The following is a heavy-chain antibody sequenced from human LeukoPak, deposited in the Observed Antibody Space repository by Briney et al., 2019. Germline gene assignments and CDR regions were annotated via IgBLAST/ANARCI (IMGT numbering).Heavy chain of an antibody. CDR1: GGSISSGDYY. J-gene: IGHJ4*02. V-gene: IGHV4-30-4*01. CDR3: ARDQLGTSSYV. D-gene: IGHD5-18*01. Sequence: SETLSLTCTVSGGSISSGDYYWSCIRQPPGTGLEWIGYIYYSGSTYYNPSLKSRVTISVDTSKNQFSLKLSSVTAADTAVYYCARDQLGTSSYVWGQGTLVTVSS. CDR2: IYYSGST.